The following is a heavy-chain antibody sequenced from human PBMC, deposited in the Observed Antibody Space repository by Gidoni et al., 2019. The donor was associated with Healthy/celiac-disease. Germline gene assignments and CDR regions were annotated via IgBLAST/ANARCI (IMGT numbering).Heavy chain of an antibody. CDR2: ISGSGGST. V-gene: IGHV3-23*01. Sequence: EVQLLESGGGLVQPGGSLRLSCAASGFTFSSYAMSWVRQAPGKGLEWVSAISGSGGSTYYADSVKGRFTISRDNSKNTLYLQMNSLRAEDTAVYYCAKDQDYYDSSGYYDFDYWGQGTLVTVSS. D-gene: IGHD3-22*01. J-gene: IGHJ4*02. CDR1: GFTFSSYA. CDR3: AKDQDYYDSSGYYDFDY.